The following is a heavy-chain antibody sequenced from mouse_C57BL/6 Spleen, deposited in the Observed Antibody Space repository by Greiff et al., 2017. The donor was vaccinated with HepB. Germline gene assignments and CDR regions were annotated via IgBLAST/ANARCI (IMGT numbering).Heavy chain of an antibody. CDR2: IHPSDSDT. D-gene: IGHD1-1*01. Sequence: QVQLKQPGAELVKPGASVKVSCKASGYTFTSYWMHWVKQRPGQGLEWIGRIHPSDSDTNYNQKFKGKATLTVDKSSSTAYMQLSSLTSEDSAVYYCAISLYYGSSYGYFDVWGTGTTVTVSS. CDR1: GYTFTSYW. CDR3: AISLYYGSSYGYFDV. V-gene: IGHV1-74*01. J-gene: IGHJ1*03.